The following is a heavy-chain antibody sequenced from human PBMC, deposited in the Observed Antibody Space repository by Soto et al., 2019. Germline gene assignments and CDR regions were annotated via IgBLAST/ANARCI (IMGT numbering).Heavy chain of an antibody. J-gene: IGHJ6*02. CDR3: ATAFNDLMVRGVGTGMDV. D-gene: IGHD3-10*01. CDR1: GYTLTELS. Sequence: ASVKVSCKVSGYTLTELSMHWVRQAPGKGLEWMGGFDPEDGETIYAQKFQGRVTMTEDTSTDTAYMELSSLRSEDTAVYYCATAFNDLMVRGVGTGMDVWGQGTTVTVSS. V-gene: IGHV1-24*01. CDR2: FDPEDGET.